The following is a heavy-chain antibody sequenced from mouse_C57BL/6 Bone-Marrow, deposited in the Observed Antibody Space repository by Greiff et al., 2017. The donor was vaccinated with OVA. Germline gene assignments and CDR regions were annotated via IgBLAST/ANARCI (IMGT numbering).Heavy chain of an antibody. V-gene: IGHV5-6*01. Sequence: EVQLVESGGDLVKPGGSLKLSCAASGFTFSSYGMSWVRQTPDKRLEWVATISSGGSYTYYPDSVKGRFTISRDNAKNTLYLQMSSLKSEDTAMYYCARHDDYGSSSYWDFDVWGTEPTVTVTS. CDR3: ARHDDYGSSSYWDFDV. D-gene: IGHD1-1*01. CDR1: GFTFSSYG. J-gene: IGHJ1*03. CDR2: ISSGGSYT.